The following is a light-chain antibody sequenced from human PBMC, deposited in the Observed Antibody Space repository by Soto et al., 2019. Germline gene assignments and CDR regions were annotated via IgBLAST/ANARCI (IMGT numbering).Light chain of an antibody. Sequence: QSVLTQPPSISVAPGHNITISCSGSTSNVGKNFVAWYQQRPGTGPTVVIYDNYERPSGIPDRFSGSRSGTSATLTITGLQTGDEADYYCGAWDSGLSDMVFGGGTKLTVL. CDR1: TSNVGKNF. CDR2: DNY. CDR3: GAWDSGLSDMV. J-gene: IGLJ2*01. V-gene: IGLV1-51*01.